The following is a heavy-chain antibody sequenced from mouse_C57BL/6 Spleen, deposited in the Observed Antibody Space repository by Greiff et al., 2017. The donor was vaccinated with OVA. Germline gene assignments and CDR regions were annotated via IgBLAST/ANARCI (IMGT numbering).Heavy chain of an antibody. V-gene: IGHV1-4*01. Sequence: VQGVESGAELARPGASVKMSCKASGYTFTSYTMHWVKQRPGQGLEWIGYINPSSGYTKYNQKFKDKATLTADKSSSTAYMQLSSLTSEDSAVYYCARPEIYYYCNSYEDYWGQGTTLTVSS. D-gene: IGHD1-1*01. CDR3: ARPEIYYYCNSYEDY. CDR2: INPSSGYT. J-gene: IGHJ2*01. CDR1: GYTFTSYT.